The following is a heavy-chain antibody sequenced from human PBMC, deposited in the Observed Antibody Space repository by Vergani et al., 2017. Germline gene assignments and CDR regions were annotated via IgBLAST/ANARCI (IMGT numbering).Heavy chain of an antibody. CDR3: ARTVAATPKVNYYYGMDV. Sequence: QVQLQESGPGLVKPSETLSLTCTVSGGSISSYYWSWIRQPPGKGLEWIGYIYYSGSTNYNPALKSRVTISVDTSKNQFSLKLSSVTAADTAVYYCARTVAATPKVNYYYGMDVWGQGTTVTVS. V-gene: IGHV4-59*01. CDR1: GGSISSYY. D-gene: IGHD2-15*01. CDR2: IYYSGST. J-gene: IGHJ6*02.